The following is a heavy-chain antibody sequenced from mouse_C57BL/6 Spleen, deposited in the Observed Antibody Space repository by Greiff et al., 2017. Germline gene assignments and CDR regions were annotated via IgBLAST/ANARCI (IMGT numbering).Heavy chain of an antibody. J-gene: IGHJ4*01. V-gene: IGHV1-52*01. CDR1: GYTFTSYW. CDR3: ARWGGNFLYAMDY. D-gene: IGHD2-1*01. CDR2: IDPSDSET. Sequence: VQLQQPGAELVRPGSSVKLSCKASGYTFTSYWMHWVKQRPIQGLEWIGNIDPSDSETHYNQKFKDKATLTVDKSSSTAYMQLSSLTSEDSAVYYCARWGGNFLYAMDYWGQGTSVTVSS.